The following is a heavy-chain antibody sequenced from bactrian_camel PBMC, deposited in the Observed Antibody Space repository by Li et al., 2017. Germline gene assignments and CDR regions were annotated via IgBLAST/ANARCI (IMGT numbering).Heavy chain of an antibody. CDR2: IWPEDGDT. CDR1: GYTTRINC. V-gene: IGHV3S35*01. Sequence: VQLVESGGGSVQAGGSLRLSCLTTGYTTRINCVSWLRQAPGKEREEVANIWPEDGDTRYHDSVKGRFTITQDNAENTVYLQMNNLKPEDTSMYYCAADSRLWLCAGSPLDSSRYDHWGQGTQVTVS. D-gene: IGHD1*01. J-gene: IGHJ4*01. CDR3: AADSRLWLCAGSPLDSSRYDH.